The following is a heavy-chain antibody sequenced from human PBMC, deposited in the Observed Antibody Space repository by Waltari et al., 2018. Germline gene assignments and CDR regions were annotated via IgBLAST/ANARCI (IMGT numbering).Heavy chain of an antibody. J-gene: IGHJ2*01. Sequence: EVQLVASGGGLVKPGGSLKLPCSASGFIFSDYWMRWFRQAQGKGLEWVASIKQDGSEIYFVDSLKGRFTISRDNTENSIYLQMDSLRAEDTAHYYCARDSLATGYWYFDQWGRGTLVTVSS. CDR1: GFIFSDYW. D-gene: IGHD6-25*01. V-gene: IGHV3-7*01. CDR3: ARDSLATGYWYFDQ. CDR2: IKQDGSEI.